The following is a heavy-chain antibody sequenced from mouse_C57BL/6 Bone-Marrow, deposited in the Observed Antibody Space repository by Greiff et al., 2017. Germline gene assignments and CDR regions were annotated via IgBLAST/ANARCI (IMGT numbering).Heavy chain of an antibody. CDR1: GFSLTSYG. D-gene: IGHD2-3*01. V-gene: IGHV2-6-1*01. J-gene: IGHJ3*01. CDR2: IWSDGST. Sequence: VQVVESGPGLVAPSQSLSITCTVSGFSLTSYGVHWVRQPPGKGLEWLVVIWSDGSTTYNSALKSRLSISKDNSKSQVFLKMNSLQTDDTAMYYCARHESRDGYWFAYWGQGTLVTVSA. CDR3: ARHESRDGYWFAY.